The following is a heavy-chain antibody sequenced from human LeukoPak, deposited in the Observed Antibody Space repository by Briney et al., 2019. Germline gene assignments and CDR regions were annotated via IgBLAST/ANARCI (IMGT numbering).Heavy chain of an antibody. D-gene: IGHD7-27*01. J-gene: IGHJ4*02. CDR3: ARNWGHFDY. CDR2: INPSGGTA. CDR1: GYTCATYY. Sequence: GASVRVSCKASGYTCATYYMHWVRQAPGQGLEWMGMINPSGGTASYAQKFQGRVTMTRDTSTSTVYMELSSLRSEDTAVYYRARNWGHFDYWGQGTLVTVSS. V-gene: IGHV1-46*01.